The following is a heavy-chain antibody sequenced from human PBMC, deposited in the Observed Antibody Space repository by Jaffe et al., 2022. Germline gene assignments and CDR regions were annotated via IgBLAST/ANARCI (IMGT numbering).Heavy chain of an antibody. V-gene: IGHV3-74*01. J-gene: IGHJ6*03. CDR2: INSDGSST. CDR1: GFTFSSYW. D-gene: IGHD3-9*01. CDR3: ATGGGYFDWLSKPFYYYYYMDV. Sequence: EVQLVESGGGLVQPGGSLRLSCAASGFTFSSYWMHWVRQAPGKGLVWVSRINSDGSSTSYADSVKGRFTISRDNAKNTLYLQMNSLRAEDTAVYYCATGGGYFDWLSKPFYYYYYMDVWGKGTTVTVSS.